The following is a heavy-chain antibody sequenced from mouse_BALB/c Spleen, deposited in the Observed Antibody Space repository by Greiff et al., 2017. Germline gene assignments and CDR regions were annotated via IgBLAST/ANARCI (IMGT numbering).Heavy chain of an antibody. CDR3: ARPLYYDYDGVYYYAMDY. CDR2: INPYNDGT. D-gene: IGHD2-4*01. V-gene: IGHV1-14*01. J-gene: IGHJ4*01. CDR1: GYTFTSYV. Sequence: VQLKESGPELVKPGASVKMSCKASGYTFTSYVMHWVKQKPGQGLEWIGYINPYNDGTKYNEKFKGKATLTSDKSSSTAYMELSSLTSEDSAVYYCARPLYYDYDGVYYYAMDYWGQGTSVTVSS.